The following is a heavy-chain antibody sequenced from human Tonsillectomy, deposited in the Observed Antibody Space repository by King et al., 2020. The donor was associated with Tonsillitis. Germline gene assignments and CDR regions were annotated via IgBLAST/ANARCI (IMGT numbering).Heavy chain of an antibody. J-gene: IGHJ4*02. V-gene: IGHV3-23*04. Sequence: VQLVESGGGLVQPGGSLRLSCAASGFTFSTYGMSWVRQAPGKGLEWVSTISGSGGTTYYADSEKGRFTISRHHSKKTLYLQMNGLRAEDTAVYYCAKEGGDYGADYFDYWGQGPLVTVPS. CDR1: GFTFSTYG. CDR3: AKEGGDYGADYFDY. D-gene: IGHD4-17*01. CDR2: ISGSGGTT.